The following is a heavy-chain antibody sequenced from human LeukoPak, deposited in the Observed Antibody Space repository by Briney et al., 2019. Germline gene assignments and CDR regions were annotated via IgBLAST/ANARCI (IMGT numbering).Heavy chain of an antibody. CDR3: ARRLDSSGYYGGVWFDP. CDR2: IIPIFGTA. D-gene: IGHD3-22*01. Sequence: ASVKVSCKASGGTFSSYAISWVRQAPGQGLEWMGGIIPIFGTANYAQKFQGRVTITTDESTSTAYMELSSLRSEDTAVYYCARRLDSSGYYGGVWFDPWGQGTLVTVSP. V-gene: IGHV1-69*05. J-gene: IGHJ5*02. CDR1: GGTFSSYA.